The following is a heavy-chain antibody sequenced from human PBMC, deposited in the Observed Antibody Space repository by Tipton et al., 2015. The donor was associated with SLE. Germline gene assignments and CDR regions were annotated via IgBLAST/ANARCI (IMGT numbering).Heavy chain of an antibody. CDR2: IYYSGST. Sequence: TLSLTCTVSGGSISSNSFYWGWIRQPPGKGLEWIGSIYYSGSTYYNPSLKSRVTISVDTSKNQFSLKLSSVTAADTAVYYCARHQYYDFWSGYSQDWYFDLWGRGTLVTVSS. CDR3: ARHQYYDFWSGYSQDWYFDL. D-gene: IGHD3-3*01. V-gene: IGHV4-39*01. CDR1: GGSISSNSFY. J-gene: IGHJ2*01.